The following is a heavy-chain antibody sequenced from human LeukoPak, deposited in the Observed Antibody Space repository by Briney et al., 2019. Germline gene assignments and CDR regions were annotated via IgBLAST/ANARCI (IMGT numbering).Heavy chain of an antibody. J-gene: IGHJ4*02. Sequence: GGSLRLSCAASGFTFSNYAMSWARQAPGKGLEWVSAISGSGGGTYYADSVKGRFTISRDNSRNTLYLQMNSLRAEDTAVYYCAKGVRRSSDYSSPVDYWGQGTLVTVSS. CDR3: AKGVRRSSDYSSPVDY. V-gene: IGHV3-23*01. D-gene: IGHD3-22*01. CDR2: ISGSGGGT. CDR1: GFTFSNYA.